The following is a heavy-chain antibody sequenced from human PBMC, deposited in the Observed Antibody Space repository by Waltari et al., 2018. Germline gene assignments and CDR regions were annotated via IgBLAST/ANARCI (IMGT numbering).Heavy chain of an antibody. CDR1: GFTFRSKA. CDR3: AKGSLDGGNY. CDR2: ISGSGGST. Sequence: EVQLLESGGGLVQPGGSLRLSCAASGFTFRSKAHGGVRQAPGKGLEWVSAISGSGGSTYYADSVKGRFTISRDNSKNTLYLQMNSLRAEDTAVYYCAKGSLDGGNYWGQGTLVTVSS. V-gene: IGHV3-23*01. J-gene: IGHJ4*02. D-gene: IGHD2-15*01.